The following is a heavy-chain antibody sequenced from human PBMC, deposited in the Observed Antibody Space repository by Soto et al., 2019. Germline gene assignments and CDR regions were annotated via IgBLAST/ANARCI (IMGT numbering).Heavy chain of an antibody. D-gene: IGHD6-13*01. V-gene: IGHV1-8*01. CDR2: MNPNSGNT. CDR3: ARGGRIAAAGNYYYYGMDV. J-gene: IGHJ6*02. CDR1: GYTFTSYD. Sequence: GASVKVSCKASGYTFTSYDINWVRQATGQGLEWMGWMNPNSGNTGYAQKFQGRVTMTRNTSISTAYMELSSLRSEVTAVYYCARGGRIAAAGNYYYYGMDVWGQGTTVTVSS.